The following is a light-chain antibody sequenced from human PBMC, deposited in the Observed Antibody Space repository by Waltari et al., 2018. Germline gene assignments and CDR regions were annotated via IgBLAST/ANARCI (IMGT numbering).Light chain of an antibody. CDR2: EVS. CDR3: CSYAGSSTLV. V-gene: IGLV2-23*02. CDR1: SSAIGRYNL. Sequence: QSALSQPASVSGSPGQSITISCTGTSSAIGRYNLFSWYQQPPGKAPTLRIYEVSKRPSGVSNRFSGSKSGNTASLTISGLQAEDEADYYCCSYAGSSTLVFGGGTKLTVL. J-gene: IGLJ2*01.